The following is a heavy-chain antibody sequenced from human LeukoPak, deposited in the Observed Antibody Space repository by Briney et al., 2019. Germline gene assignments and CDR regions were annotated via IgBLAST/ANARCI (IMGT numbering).Heavy chain of an antibody. J-gene: IGHJ4*02. D-gene: IGHD3-10*01. CDR1: GFTFSSYG. CDR2: VRYVGSNK. Sequence: GGSLRLSCAASGFTFSSYGMHWVRQAPGKGLEWVAFVRYVGSNKYYADSVKGRFTISRDNSKNTLYLQMNSLRAEDTAVYYCAKVPYGSGSFYFDYWGQGTLVTVSS. CDR3: AKVPYGSGSFYFDY. V-gene: IGHV3-30*02.